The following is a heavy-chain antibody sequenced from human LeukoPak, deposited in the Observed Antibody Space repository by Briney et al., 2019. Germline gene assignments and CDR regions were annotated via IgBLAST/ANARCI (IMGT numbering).Heavy chain of an antibody. D-gene: IGHD6-13*01. CDR3: ARGAADLDY. V-gene: IGHV3-21*01. Sequence: KPGGSLRLSCAASGFTFSSNSMNWVRQAPGKGLEWISSISSSATYMYYADSVKGRFTISRDNAKNSLYLQMSNLRAEDTAIYYCARGAADLDYWGQGAQVTVSS. CDR1: GFTFSSNS. CDR2: ISSSATYM. J-gene: IGHJ4*02.